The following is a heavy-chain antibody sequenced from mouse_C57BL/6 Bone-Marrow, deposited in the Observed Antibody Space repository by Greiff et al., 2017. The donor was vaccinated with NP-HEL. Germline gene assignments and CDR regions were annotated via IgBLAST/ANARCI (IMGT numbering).Heavy chain of an antibody. V-gene: IGHV5-17*01. J-gene: IGHJ1*03. D-gene: IGHD3-3*01. CDR1: GFTFSDYG. Sequence: EVQRVESGGGLVKPGGSLKLSCAASGFTFSDYGMHWVRQAPEKGLEWVAYISSGSSTIYYADTVKGRFTISRDNAKNTLFLQMTSLRSEDTAMYYCARTRRGTYWYFDVWGTGTTVTVSS. CDR2: ISSGSSTI. CDR3: ARTRRGTYWYFDV.